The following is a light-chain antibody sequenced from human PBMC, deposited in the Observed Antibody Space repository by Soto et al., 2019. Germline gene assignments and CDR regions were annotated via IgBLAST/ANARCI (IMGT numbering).Light chain of an antibody. CDR1: QTISSW. Sequence: DIQMTQSPSTLSGSVGDRVTITCRSSQTISSWLAWYQQKPGKAPKLLIYKASTLKSGVPSRFSGSGFGTEFTLTISSLQPDDFETYYCQQYNSYSAAFGQGTKVDIK. CDR2: KAS. V-gene: IGKV1-5*03. CDR3: QQYNSYSAA. J-gene: IGKJ1*01.